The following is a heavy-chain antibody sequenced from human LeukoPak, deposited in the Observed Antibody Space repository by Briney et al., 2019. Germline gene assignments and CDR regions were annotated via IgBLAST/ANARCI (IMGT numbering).Heavy chain of an antibody. V-gene: IGHV1-2*02. Sequence: ASVKVSCKASGYTFTNYGISWVRQAPGQGPEWMGWIYPKTGGTSYAQKFQGRVTMTRDTSISTAYMELIGLRSDDTAVYYCAGPWDQVGFDPWGQGTLVSVSS. CDR3: AGPWDQVGFDP. D-gene: IGHD1-26*01. CDR2: IYPKTGGT. J-gene: IGHJ5*02. CDR1: GYTFTNYG.